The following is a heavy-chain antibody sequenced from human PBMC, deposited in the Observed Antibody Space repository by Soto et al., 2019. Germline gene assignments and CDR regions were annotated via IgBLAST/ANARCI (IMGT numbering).Heavy chain of an antibody. Sequence: EVQLVESGGGLVQPGGSLRLSCAASGFTFSSYWMSWVRQDPGKGLEWGANIKQDGDEKNFVDSVKGRFTISRDNAKKSLYLQMNSLRAEDTAVYYCARGGYDFWSGYYPPTWFDPWGQGTLVTVSS. CDR3: ARGGYDFWSGYYPPTWFDP. V-gene: IGHV3-7*05. D-gene: IGHD3-3*01. CDR2: IKQDGDEK. CDR1: GFTFSSYW. J-gene: IGHJ5*02.